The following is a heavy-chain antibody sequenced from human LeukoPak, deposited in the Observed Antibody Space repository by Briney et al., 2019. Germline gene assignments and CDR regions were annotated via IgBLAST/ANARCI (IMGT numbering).Heavy chain of an antibody. CDR2: IKQDGSEK. D-gene: IGHD1-26*01. CDR3: ARRGSYGSYYFDY. J-gene: IGHJ4*02. Sequence: GGSLRLSCAASGFTFSSYAMSWVRQAPGKGLEWVANIKQDGSEKYYVDSVKGRFTISRDNAKNSLYLQMNSLRAEDTAVYYCARRGSYGSYYFDYWGQGTLVTVSS. CDR1: GFTFSSYA. V-gene: IGHV3-7*01.